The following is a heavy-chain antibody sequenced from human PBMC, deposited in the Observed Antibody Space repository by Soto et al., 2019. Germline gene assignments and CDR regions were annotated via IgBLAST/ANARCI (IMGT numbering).Heavy chain of an antibody. CDR3: ACWGHIVPAAPSDFDR. CDR2: ISPDGSDV. CDR1: GFPFTNYW. Sequence: LRLSCAASGFPFTNYWMNWVRQTPGKGLMWVSRISPDGSDVGYADSVEGRFTVSRDNAKNTLYLQMHSLRAEDTAMYYCACWGHIVPAAPSDFDRWGQGTQVTVSS. D-gene: IGHD2-21*01. V-gene: IGHV3-74*01. J-gene: IGHJ4*02.